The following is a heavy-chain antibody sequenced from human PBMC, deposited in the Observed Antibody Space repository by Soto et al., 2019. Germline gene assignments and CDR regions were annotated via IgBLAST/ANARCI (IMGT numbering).Heavy chain of an antibody. Sequence: QVQLQQWGAGLLKPSETLSLTCAVYGGSFSGYYWTWIRQPPGTGLEWIGEINHSGSTNYNPSLKSRATISVDTSKNQFSLKLTSVTAAATAVYYCARDKITGRFDYWGQGTLVTVSS. CDR1: GGSFSGYY. CDR3: ARDKITGRFDY. V-gene: IGHV4-34*01. CDR2: INHSGST. J-gene: IGHJ4*02. D-gene: IGHD2-8*02.